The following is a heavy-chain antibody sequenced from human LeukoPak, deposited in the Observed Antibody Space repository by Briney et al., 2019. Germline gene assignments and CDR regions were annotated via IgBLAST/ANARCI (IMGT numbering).Heavy chain of an antibody. CDR3: AKDRRAVDYYYYYGMDV. D-gene: IGHD2-2*01. J-gene: IGHJ6*02. CDR2: ISGSGGST. CDR1: GFTFSSYA. V-gene: IGHV3-23*01. Sequence: GGSPRLSCAASGFTFSSYAMSWVRQALGKGLEWVSAISGSGGSTYYADSVKGRFTISRDNSKNTLYLQMNSLRAEDTAVYYCAKDRRAVDYYYYYGMDVWGQGTTVTVSS.